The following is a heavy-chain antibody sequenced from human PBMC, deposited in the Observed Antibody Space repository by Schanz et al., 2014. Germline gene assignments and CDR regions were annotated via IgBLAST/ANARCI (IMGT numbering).Heavy chain of an antibody. CDR2: IGGDASRT. V-gene: IGHV3-23*04. Sequence: EVHLVESGGGLVQPGGSLRLSCAASGFNFITFAMSWVRQAPGKGPEWVSAIGGDASRTYYADSVKGRFTISRDNSKTTRYLEMSSLRADDTAVYYCARAPPLVRGIAGWFGPWGQGSLVTVSS. D-gene: IGHD3-10*01. CDR1: GFNFITFA. J-gene: IGHJ5*02. CDR3: ARAPPLVRGIAGWFGP.